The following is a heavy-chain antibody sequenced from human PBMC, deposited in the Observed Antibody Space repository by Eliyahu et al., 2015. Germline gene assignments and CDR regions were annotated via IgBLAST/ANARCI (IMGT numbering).Heavy chain of an antibody. CDR2: IIPIFGTA. V-gene: IGHV1-69*01. Sequence: SSYAISWVRQAPGQGLEWMGGIIPIFGTANYAQKFQGRVTITADESTSTAYMELSSLRSEDTAVYYCASPGRIVATSLYYFDYWGQGTLVTVSS. CDR3: ASPGRIVATSLYYFDY. D-gene: IGHD5-12*01. CDR1: SSYA. J-gene: IGHJ4*02.